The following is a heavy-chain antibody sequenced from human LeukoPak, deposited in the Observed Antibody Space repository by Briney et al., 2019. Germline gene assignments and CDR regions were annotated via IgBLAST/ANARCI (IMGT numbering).Heavy chain of an antibody. CDR3: ARGPPGGRIDY. D-gene: IGHD2-15*01. V-gene: IGHV3-9*01. CDR1: GFTFDDYA. CDR2: ISWNSGSI. J-gene: IGHJ4*02. Sequence: GGSLRLSCAASGFTFDDYAMYWVRQAPGKGLEWVSGISWNSGSIGYADSVKGRFTISRDNAKNSLYLQMNSLRAEDTAVYYCARGPPGGRIDYWGQGTLVTVSS.